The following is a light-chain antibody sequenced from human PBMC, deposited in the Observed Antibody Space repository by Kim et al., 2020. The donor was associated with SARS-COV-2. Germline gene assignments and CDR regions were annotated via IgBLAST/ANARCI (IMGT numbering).Light chain of an antibody. Sequence: GQKVTISCSGSPSNIGNNYVSWYQQLPGTAPKLLIYDNTKRPSGIPDRFSGSKSGTSATLGITGLQTGDEAGYYCGTWDSRLSEGMFGGGTQLTVL. CDR1: PSNIGNNY. CDR3: GTWDSRLSEGM. J-gene: IGLJ3*02. CDR2: DNT. V-gene: IGLV1-51*01.